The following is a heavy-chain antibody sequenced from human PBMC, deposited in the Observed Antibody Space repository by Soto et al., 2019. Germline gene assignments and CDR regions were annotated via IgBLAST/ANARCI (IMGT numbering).Heavy chain of an antibody. CDR3: ARVPGGITGTTDYYYGMDV. D-gene: IGHD1-7*01. CDR2: TYYRSKWYN. V-gene: IGHV6-1*01. Sequence: PSQTLSLTCAISGDSVSSNSAAWNWIRQSPSRGLEWLGRTYYRSKWYNDYAVSVKSRITINPDTSKNQSSLQLNSVTPEDTAVYYCARVPGGITGTTDYYYGMDVWGQGTTVTVSS. CDR1: GDSVSSNSAA. J-gene: IGHJ6*02.